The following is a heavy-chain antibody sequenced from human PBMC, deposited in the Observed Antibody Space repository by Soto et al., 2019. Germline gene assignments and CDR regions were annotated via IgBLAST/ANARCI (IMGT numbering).Heavy chain of an antibody. V-gene: IGHV3-7*01. CDR1: GFTFSSYW. J-gene: IGHJ4*02. D-gene: IGHD2-21*01. Sequence: EVQLVESGGGLVQPGGSLRLSCAASGFTFSSYWMSWVGKAQGKGLEWVANIKQDGSEKYYVDSVKGRFTISRDNAKNSLYLQMNSLRAEDTAVYYCARAIVVVDFDYWGQGTLVTVSS. CDR2: IKQDGSEK. CDR3: ARAIVVVDFDY.